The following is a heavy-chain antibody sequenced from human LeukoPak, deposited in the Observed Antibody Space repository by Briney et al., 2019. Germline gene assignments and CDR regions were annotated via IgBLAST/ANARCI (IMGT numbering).Heavy chain of an antibody. CDR1: GFTFSSYA. CDR2: IRGSGHRT. Sequence: PGGSLRLSCAASGFTFSSYAMNWVRQAPGKGLEWVSVIRGSGHRTNYADSVKGRFTISRDNTRNTLHLQMKSLRAEDTAVYYCAKDVLYDNSGYYANYFDYWGQGALVTVSS. J-gene: IGHJ4*02. CDR3: AKDVLYDNSGYYANYFDY. V-gene: IGHV3-23*01. D-gene: IGHD3-22*01.